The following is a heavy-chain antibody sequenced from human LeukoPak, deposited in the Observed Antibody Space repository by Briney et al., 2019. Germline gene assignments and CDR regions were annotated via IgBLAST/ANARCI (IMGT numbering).Heavy chain of an antibody. CDR1: GGSFSGYY. CDR2: INHSGST. D-gene: IGHD3-10*01. Sequence: SETLSLTCAVYGGSFSGYYWSWIRQPPGKGLEWIGEINHSGSTNYNPSLKSRVTISVDTSKNQFSLKLSSVTAADTAVYYCARKGHYYGSGSYSHWGQGTLATVSS. J-gene: IGHJ4*02. V-gene: IGHV4-34*01. CDR3: ARKGHYYGSGSYSH.